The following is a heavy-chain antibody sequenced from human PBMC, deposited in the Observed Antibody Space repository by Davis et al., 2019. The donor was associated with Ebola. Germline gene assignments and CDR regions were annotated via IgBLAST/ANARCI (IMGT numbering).Heavy chain of an antibody. V-gene: IGHV1-2*06. J-gene: IGHJ5*02. Sequence: AASVKVSCKASGYTFTGYYMHWVRQAPGQGLEWMGRINPNSGGTNYAQKFQGRVTMTRDTSINTAYMELRRLKSDDTAVYYCARDQRDDYDFEGHWNWFDPWGQGTLVTVSS. CDR3: ARDQRDDYDFEGHWNWFDP. CDR1: GYTFTGYY. D-gene: IGHD3-3*01. CDR2: INPNSGGT.